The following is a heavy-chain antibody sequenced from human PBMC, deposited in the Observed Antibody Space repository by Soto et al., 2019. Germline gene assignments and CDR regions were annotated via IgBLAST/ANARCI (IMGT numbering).Heavy chain of an antibody. CDR2: ISGSGGST. V-gene: IGHV3-23*01. CDR1: GFTFSSYA. CDR3: AKDNLIAAAVSYWFAP. J-gene: IGHJ5*02. Sequence: GGSLRLSCAASGFTFSSYAMSWVRQAPGKGLEWVSAISGSGGSTYYADSVKGRFTISRDNSKNTLYLQMNSLRAEDTAVYYCAKDNLIAAAVSYWFAPWGQGTLVTVSS. D-gene: IGHD6-13*01.